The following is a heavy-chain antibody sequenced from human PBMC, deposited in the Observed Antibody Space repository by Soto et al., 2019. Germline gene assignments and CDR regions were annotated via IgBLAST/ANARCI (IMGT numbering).Heavy chain of an antibody. J-gene: IGHJ4*02. CDR2: INSDGSST. CDR3: ARVGPSSGLRNSLNY. D-gene: IGHD6-19*01. Sequence: EVQLVESGGGLAQPGGSLRLSCAASGLTFSSYWMHWVRQVPGKGLVWVSRINSDGSSTNYADPVKGRFTISRDNAKNTLYLQMNSLRGEDTAVYYCARVGPSSGLRNSLNYWGQGTLVTVSS. CDR1: GLTFSSYW. V-gene: IGHV3-74*01.